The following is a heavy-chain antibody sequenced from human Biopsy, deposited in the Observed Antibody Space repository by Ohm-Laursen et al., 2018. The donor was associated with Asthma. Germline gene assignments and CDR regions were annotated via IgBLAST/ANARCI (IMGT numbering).Heavy chain of an antibody. CDR3: ARAVDYSHYYGIDV. Sequence: TWVRQAPGQGLEWMGWISVYNGNTKVAQKLQDRVTMITDTSTSTAYMELRSLRSDDTAVYFCARAVDYSHYYGIDVWGPGTTVTVS. V-gene: IGHV1-18*01. CDR2: ISVYNGNT. D-gene: IGHD3-10*01. J-gene: IGHJ6*02.